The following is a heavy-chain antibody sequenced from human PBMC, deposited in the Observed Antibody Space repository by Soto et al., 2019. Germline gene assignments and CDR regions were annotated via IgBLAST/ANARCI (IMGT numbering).Heavy chain of an antibody. CDR2: IIPIFGTA. CDR1: GGTFSNYA. Sequence: SVKVSCKASGGTFSNYAISWVRQAPGQGLEWMGGIIPIFGTANYAQKFQGRVTITADKSTSTAYMELSSLRSEDTAVYYCARALDGYNYFDYWGQGTLVTVSS. D-gene: IGHD5-12*01. J-gene: IGHJ4*02. CDR3: ARALDGYNYFDY. V-gene: IGHV1-69*06.